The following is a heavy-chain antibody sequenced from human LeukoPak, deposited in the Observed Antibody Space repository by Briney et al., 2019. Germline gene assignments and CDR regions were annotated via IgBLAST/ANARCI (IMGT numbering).Heavy chain of an antibody. CDR3: ARDPLVGATTEGLNKGTDY. CDR2: ISSSSSYI. V-gene: IGHV3-21*01. Sequence: PGGSLRLSCAASGFTFSSYSMNWVRQAPGKGLEWVSSISSSSSYIYYADSVKGRFTISRDNAKNSLYLQMNSLRAEDTAVYYCARDPLVGATTEGLNKGTDYWGQGTLVTVSS. CDR1: GFTFSSYS. D-gene: IGHD1-26*01. J-gene: IGHJ4*02.